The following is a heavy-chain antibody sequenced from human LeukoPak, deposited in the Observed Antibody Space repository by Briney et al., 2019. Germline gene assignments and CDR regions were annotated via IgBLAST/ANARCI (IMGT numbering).Heavy chain of an antibody. D-gene: IGHD6-13*01. CDR2: ISSSGSTI. CDR3: ARLSIAAAGTLNY. Sequence: GGSLRLSCAASGFTFSDYYMSWIRQAPGKGLEWVSYISSSGSTIYYADSVKGRFTISRDNAKNSLYLQMNSLRVEDTAVYYCARLSIAAAGTLNYWGQGTLVTVSS. J-gene: IGHJ4*02. CDR1: GFTFSDYY. V-gene: IGHV3-11*01.